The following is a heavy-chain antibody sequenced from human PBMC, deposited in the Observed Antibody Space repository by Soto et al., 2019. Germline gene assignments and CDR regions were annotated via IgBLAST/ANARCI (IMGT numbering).Heavy chain of an antibody. V-gene: IGHV1-69*06. CDR1: GGTFSSYA. J-gene: IGHJ6*02. CDR3: ARDLGAQDDFWSGYYAYYYYYGMDV. D-gene: IGHD3-3*01. CDR2: SIPIFGTA. Sequence: QVQLVQSGAEVKKPGSSVKVSCKASGGTFSSYAISWVRQAPGQGIEWMGGSIPIFGTANYAQKFQGRVTITADKSTSTAYMELSSLRSDDTAVYYCARDLGAQDDFWSGYYAYYYYYGMDVWGQGTTVTVSS.